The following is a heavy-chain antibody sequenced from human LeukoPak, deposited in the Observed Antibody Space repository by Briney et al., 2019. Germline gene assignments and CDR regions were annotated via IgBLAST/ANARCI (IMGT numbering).Heavy chain of an antibody. V-gene: IGHV3-7*01. D-gene: IGHD2-2*01. CDR2: IKEDGSEK. CDR1: GVTFSNYW. CDR3: ARGRRDTQYQVFDY. J-gene: IGHJ4*02. Sequence: PGGSLRLSCVASGVTFSNYWMNWVRQAPGKGLEWVANIKEDGSEKYYVDSVKGRFTISRANAKNSLYLQMSSLRDEDTAVYYCARGRRDTQYQVFDYWGQGTLVTVSS.